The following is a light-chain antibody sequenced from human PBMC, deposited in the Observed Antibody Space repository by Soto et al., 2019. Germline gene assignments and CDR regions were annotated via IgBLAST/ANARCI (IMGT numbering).Light chain of an antibody. J-gene: IGLJ1*01. V-gene: IGLV2-23*01. CDR1: SSDVGSSNL. CDR2: EDN. CDR3: CSYAGRGRYA. Sequence: QSALTQPASVSGSPGQSITISCAGSSSDVGSSNLVSWFQQHPGKAPKLMIYEDNKRPSGVPNRFYGSKSDNTASLTISGLLTEDEADYYCCSYAGRGRYAFGTGIKLTVL.